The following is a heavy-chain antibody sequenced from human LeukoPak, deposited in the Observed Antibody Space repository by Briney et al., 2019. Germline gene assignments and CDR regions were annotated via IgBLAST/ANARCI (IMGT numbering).Heavy chain of an antibody. CDR1: GFTFSDYY. V-gene: IGHV3-11*01. D-gene: IGHD1-26*01. CDR3: ARAGGSYYSREYYYYGMDV. J-gene: IGHJ6*02. CDR2: ISSSGSTI. Sequence: GGSLRLSCAASGFTFSDYYMSWIRQAPGKGLEWVSYISSSGSTIYYADSVKGRFTISRDNAKNSLYLQMNSLRAEDTAVYYCARAGGSYYSREYYYYGMDVWGQGTTVTVSS.